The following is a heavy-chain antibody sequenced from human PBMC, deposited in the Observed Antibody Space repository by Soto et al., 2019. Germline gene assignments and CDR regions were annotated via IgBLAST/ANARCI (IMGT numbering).Heavy chain of an antibody. D-gene: IGHD3-22*01. CDR3: ARPGTVYYDSSGDYYSPYYFDY. Sequence: QLQLQESGPGLVKPSETLSLTCTVSGGSISSSSYYWGWIRQPPGKGLEWIGRIYYSGSTYYNPSLKSRVTTSVDTAKNQTPLMPSSVTASDTAVYSCARPGTVYYDSSGDYYSPYYFDYWGHGTLVTVSS. CDR1: GGSISSSSYY. CDR2: IYYSGST. V-gene: IGHV4-39*01. J-gene: IGHJ4*01.